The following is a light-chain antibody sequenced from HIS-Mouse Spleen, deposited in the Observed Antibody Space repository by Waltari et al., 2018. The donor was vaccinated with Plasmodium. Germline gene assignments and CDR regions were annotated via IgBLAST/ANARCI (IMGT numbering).Light chain of an antibody. V-gene: IGKV3-15*01. J-gene: IGKJ3*01. CDR3: QQYNNWSFT. CDR2: GAS. CDR1: QSVSSN. Sequence: EIVMTQSPATLSVSPGERATLSSRASQSVSSNLAWYQQKPRQAPRLLIYGASTRATGIPARCSGSGSGTEFTLTISSLQSEDFAVYYCQQYNNWSFTFGPGTKVDIK.